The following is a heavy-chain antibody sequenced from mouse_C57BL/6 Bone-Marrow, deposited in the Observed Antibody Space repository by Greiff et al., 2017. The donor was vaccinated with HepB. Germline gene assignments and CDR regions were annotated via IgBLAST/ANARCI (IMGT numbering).Heavy chain of an antibody. Sequence: VQVVESGPGLVQPSQSLSITCTVSGFSLTSYGVHWVRQSPGKGLEWLGVIWRGGSTDYNAAFMSRLSITKDNSKSQVFFKMNSLQADDTAIYYCAKTHYYGSSYWYFDVWGTGTTVTVSS. J-gene: IGHJ1*03. V-gene: IGHV2-5*01. CDR3: AKTHYYGSSYWYFDV. CDR1: GFSLTSYG. D-gene: IGHD1-1*01. CDR2: IWRGGST.